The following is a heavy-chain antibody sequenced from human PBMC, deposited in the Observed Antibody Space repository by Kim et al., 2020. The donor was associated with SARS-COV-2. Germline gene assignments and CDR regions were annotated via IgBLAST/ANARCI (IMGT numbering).Heavy chain of an antibody. Sequence: GGSLRLSCAASGFTFSSQAMSWVRQAPGKGLEWVSDISGSADNTHYVESVKGRFTISRDNSKNTLYLQMNSLRAEDTALYYCATWNANSWYQYFQHWGRGALVTVSS. J-gene: IGHJ1*01. CDR2: ISGSADNT. V-gene: IGHV3-23*01. CDR1: GFTFSSQA. CDR3: ATWNANSWYQYFQH. D-gene: IGHD6-13*01.